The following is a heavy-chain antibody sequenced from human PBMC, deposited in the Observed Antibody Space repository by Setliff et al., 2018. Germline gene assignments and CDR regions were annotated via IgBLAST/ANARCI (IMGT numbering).Heavy chain of an antibody. CDR3: ARQSSEGSWNDPLHFDY. CDR1: GGSMRSYY. V-gene: IGHV4-59*04. CDR2: IHYSGTT. Sequence: SETLSLTCSVSGGSMRSYYWGWIRQSPGKALEWIGSIHYSGTTHHNPSLASRLTMFIDASKAQLSLRMTSVTTADTALYFCARQSSEGSWNDPLHFDYWGQGALVTVSS. D-gene: IGHD1-1*01. J-gene: IGHJ4*02.